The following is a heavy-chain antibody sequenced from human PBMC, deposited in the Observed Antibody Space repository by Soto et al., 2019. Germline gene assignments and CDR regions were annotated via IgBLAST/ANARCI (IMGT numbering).Heavy chain of an antibody. Sequence: QVQLVQSGAEVKKPGSSVKVSCKASGGTFSSYAISWVRQAPGQGLEWMGGIIPIFATANYAQKFQGRVTITADESTTTAYTELSSPRSEDTAVYYCASPTTSSRSSSGMDRWGQGTTATVSS. J-gene: IGHJ6*01. CDR2: IIPIFATA. V-gene: IGHV1-69*12. CDR1: GGTFSSYA. D-gene: IGHD2-15*01. CDR3: ASPTTSSRSSSGMDR.